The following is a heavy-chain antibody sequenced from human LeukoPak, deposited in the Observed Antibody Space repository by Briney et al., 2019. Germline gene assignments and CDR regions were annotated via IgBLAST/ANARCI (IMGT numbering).Heavy chain of an antibody. Sequence: PSETLSLTCTVSGGSVSSGSYYWGWIRQPPGKGLEWIGNIYYSGSTYYNPSLKSRVTISVETSKNQFSLKLSSVTAADTAVYYRARDGRFPPEVLPRYFDYWGQGTLVTVSS. CDR2: IYYSGST. CDR3: ARDGRFPPEVLPRYFDY. D-gene: IGHD1-26*01. V-gene: IGHV4-39*07. CDR1: GGSVSSGSYY. J-gene: IGHJ4*02.